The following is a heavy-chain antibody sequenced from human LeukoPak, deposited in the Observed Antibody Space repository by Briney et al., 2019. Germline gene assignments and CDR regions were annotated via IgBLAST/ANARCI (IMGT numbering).Heavy chain of an antibody. CDR2: INPNSGGT. J-gene: IGHJ4*02. Sequence: ASVKVSCKASGYTFTGYYMHWVRQAPGQGLEWMGWINPNSGGTNYAQKFQGRVTMTRDTSISTAYMELSRLRSDDTAVYYCARGGITMIVVVTYFDYWGQGTLVTVSS. D-gene: IGHD3-22*01. CDR1: GYTFTGYY. CDR3: ARGGITMIVVVTYFDY. V-gene: IGHV1-2*02.